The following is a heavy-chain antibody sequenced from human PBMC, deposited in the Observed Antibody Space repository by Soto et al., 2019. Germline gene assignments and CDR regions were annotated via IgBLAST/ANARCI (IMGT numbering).Heavy chain of an antibody. CDR3: ARDLAVAGTEGDFDY. CDR1: GDSVSSNSAA. Sequence: PSPTLSLPCAISGDSVSSNSAAWNWIRQSPSRGLEWLGRTYYRSKWYNDYAVSVKSRITINPDTSKNQFSLQLNSVTPEDTAVYYCARDLAVAGTEGDFDYWGQGTLVTAPQ. J-gene: IGHJ4*02. CDR2: TYYRSKWYN. V-gene: IGHV6-1*01. D-gene: IGHD6-19*01.